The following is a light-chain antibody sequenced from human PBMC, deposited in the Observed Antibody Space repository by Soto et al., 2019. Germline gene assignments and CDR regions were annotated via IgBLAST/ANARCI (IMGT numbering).Light chain of an antibody. CDR2: EVS. CDR3: SSYAGRDNYVV. J-gene: IGLJ2*01. Sequence: ALTQPPSASGSPGQSVTISCTGTSSNVGIYNYVSWYQQHPGKAPKLMIYEVSQRPSGVPDRFSGTKSGNTASLTVSGLQAEDEADYYCSSYAGRDNYVVFGGGTKLTVL. CDR1: SSNVGIYNY. V-gene: IGLV2-8*01.